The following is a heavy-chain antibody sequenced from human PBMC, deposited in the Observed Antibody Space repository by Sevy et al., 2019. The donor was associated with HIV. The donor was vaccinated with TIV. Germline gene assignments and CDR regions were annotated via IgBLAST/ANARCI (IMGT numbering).Heavy chain of an antibody. CDR1: GGTFSGYY. J-gene: IGHJ4*02. CDR2: INHCGST. Sequence: SETLSLTCAVYGGTFSGYYWSWIRQPPGKGLEWVGAINHCGSTNYNPSLKSRVTISVDTSKNQFSLKLSFVTAADTAVYYGARVAKNYYGSGSFDYWGQGTLVTVSS. CDR3: ARVAKNYYGSGSFDY. D-gene: IGHD3-10*01. V-gene: IGHV4-34*01.